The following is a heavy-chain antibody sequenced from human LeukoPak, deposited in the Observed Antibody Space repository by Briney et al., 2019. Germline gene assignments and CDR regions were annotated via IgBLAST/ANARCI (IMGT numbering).Heavy chain of an antibody. Sequence: SGGSLRLSCSTFGFNFANYGVSWFRQAPGKGLEWVAVISYDGSNKYYADSVKGRFTISRDNSKNTLYLQMNSLRAEDTAVYYCAKSGDGSGSYENYFDYWGQGTLVTVSS. V-gene: IGHV3-30*18. D-gene: IGHD3-10*01. CDR2: ISYDGSNK. CDR3: AKSGDGSGSYENYFDY. J-gene: IGHJ4*02. CDR1: GFNFANYG.